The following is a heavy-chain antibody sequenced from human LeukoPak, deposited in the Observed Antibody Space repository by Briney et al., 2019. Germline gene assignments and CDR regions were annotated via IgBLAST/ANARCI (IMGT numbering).Heavy chain of an antibody. CDR1: EFTFSNYA. CDR3: VKGLTIGSTFDY. Sequence: PGGSLRLSCSASEFTFSNYAMHWVRQAPGKALEYVSAISSNGGSTYYADSVKARFTISRDNSKNTLYLQMNGLRAEDTAVYYCVKGLTIGSTFDYWGQGTLVTVSS. J-gene: IGHJ4*02. D-gene: IGHD4/OR15-4a*01. V-gene: IGHV3-64D*06. CDR2: ISSNGGST.